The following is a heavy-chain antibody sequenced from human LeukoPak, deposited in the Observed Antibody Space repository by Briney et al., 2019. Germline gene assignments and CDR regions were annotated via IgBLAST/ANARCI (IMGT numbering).Heavy chain of an antibody. Sequence: GGSLRLSCAASGFTFSSYAMSWVRQAPGKGLEWVSSTSSSSSYIYYADSVKSRFTISRDNAKNSLYLQMNSLRAEDTAVYYCARDQSWKVFDYWGQGTLVTVSS. D-gene: IGHD1-1*01. J-gene: IGHJ4*02. CDR2: TSSSSSYI. CDR1: GFTFSSYA. CDR3: ARDQSWKVFDY. V-gene: IGHV3-21*01.